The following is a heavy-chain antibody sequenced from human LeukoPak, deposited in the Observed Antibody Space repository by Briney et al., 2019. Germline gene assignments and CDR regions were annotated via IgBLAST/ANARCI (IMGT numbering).Heavy chain of an antibody. D-gene: IGHD3-3*01. CDR3: ARGSPYYDFWSGYYTNYYGMDV. CDR1: GGSLSGYY. V-gene: IGHV4-34*01. J-gene: IGHJ6*02. Sequence: SETLSLTCAVCGGSLSGYYWSWIRQPPGKGLEWIGEINHSGSTNYNPSLKSRVTISVDTSKNQFSLKLSSVTAADTAVYYCARGSPYYDFWSGYYTNYYGMDVWGQGTTVTVSS. CDR2: INHSGST.